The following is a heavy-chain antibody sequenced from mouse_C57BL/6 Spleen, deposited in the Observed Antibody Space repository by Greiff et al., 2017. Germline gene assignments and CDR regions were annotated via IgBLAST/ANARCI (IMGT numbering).Heavy chain of an antibody. J-gene: IGHJ2*01. CDR2: INPSSGNT. Sequence: QVKLQQSGAELARPGASVKMSCKASGYTFTSYTMHWVQQRPGKGLEWIGYINPSSGNTKYNQKFKDKATLTADKSSSTSYMQLSSLTSEDSAVYYCARFDGYLDYWGQGTTLTVSS. CDR3: ARFDGYLDY. CDR1: GYTFTSYT. V-gene: IGHV1-4*01. D-gene: IGHD2-3*01.